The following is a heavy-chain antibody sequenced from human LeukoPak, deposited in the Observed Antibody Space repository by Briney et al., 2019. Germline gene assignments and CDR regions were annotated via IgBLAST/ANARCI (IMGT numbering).Heavy chain of an antibody. V-gene: IGHV3-30*02. CDR1: GFTFSNYG. CDR2: IQYDGSNK. Sequence: GGSLRLSCAASGFTFSNYGMHWVRQAPGKGLEWVAFIQYDGSNKYYADSVKGRFSISRDNSKNTLYLQVNGLRTEDTAVYYCAKDRLLNCRGDCYIFDYWGQGTAVTVSS. CDR3: AKDRLLNCRGDCYIFDY. J-gene: IGHJ4*02. D-gene: IGHD2-21*02.